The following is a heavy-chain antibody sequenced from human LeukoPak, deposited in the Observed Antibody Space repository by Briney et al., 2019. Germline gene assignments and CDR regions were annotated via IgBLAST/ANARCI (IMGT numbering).Heavy chain of an antibody. J-gene: IGHJ3*01. CDR1: GFTFSNYA. Sequence: SGGSLRLSCAATGFTFSNYAMHWGRQAPGKGLEYVSGISSNGGSTYYVNSVKGRFTVSRDNSKNTLYLQMGSLRAEDMAVYYCARDRVIVHSSGWYHDSLDLWGHGTMVTVSS. CDR2: ISSNGGST. V-gene: IGHV3-64*01. D-gene: IGHD6-19*01. CDR3: ARDRVIVHSSGWYHDSLDL.